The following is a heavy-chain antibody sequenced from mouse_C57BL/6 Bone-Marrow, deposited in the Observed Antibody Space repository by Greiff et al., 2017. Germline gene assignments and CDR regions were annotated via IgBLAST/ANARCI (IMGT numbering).Heavy chain of an antibody. Sequence: EVQLQQSGPELVKPGASVKISCKASGYTFTDYYMNWVKQSHGKSLEWIGDINPNNGGTSYNQKFKGKATLTVDKSSSTAYMELRSLTSEDSAVYYCARGSYYYGSSSDFDVWGTGTTVTVSS. CDR2: INPNNGGT. CDR1: GYTFTDYY. J-gene: IGHJ1*03. D-gene: IGHD1-1*01. CDR3: ARGSYYYGSSSDFDV. V-gene: IGHV1-26*01.